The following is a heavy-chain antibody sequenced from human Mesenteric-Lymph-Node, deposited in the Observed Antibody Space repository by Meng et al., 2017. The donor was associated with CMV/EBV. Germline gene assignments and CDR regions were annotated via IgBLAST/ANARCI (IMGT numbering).Heavy chain of an antibody. CDR2: IWYDGSNK. J-gene: IGHJ6*02. D-gene: IGHD3-10*01. CDR1: GFTFSSYG. CDR3: ATSMVRGVTTHYYYYGMDV. Sequence: GGSLRLSCAASGFTFSSYGMHWVRQAPGKGLEWVAVIWYDGSNKYYADSVKGRFTISRDNSKNTLYLQMNSLRAEDTAVYYCATSMVRGVTTHYYYYGMDVWGQGTTVTVSS. V-gene: IGHV3-33*01.